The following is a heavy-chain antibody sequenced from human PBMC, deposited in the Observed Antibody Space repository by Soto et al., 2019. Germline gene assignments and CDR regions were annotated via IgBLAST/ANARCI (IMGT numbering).Heavy chain of an antibody. CDR3: AYGRDGYNVAFDL. J-gene: IGHJ3*01. V-gene: IGHV3-21*01. D-gene: IGHD5-12*01. CDR2: ISSSSSYI. CDR1: GFTFSSYS. Sequence: SGGSLRLSCAASGFTFSSYSMNWVRQAPGKGLEWVSSISSSSSYIYYADSVKGRFTISRDNAKNSLYLQMNSLRAEDTAVYYRAYGRDGYNVAFDLWGQGTMVTVSS.